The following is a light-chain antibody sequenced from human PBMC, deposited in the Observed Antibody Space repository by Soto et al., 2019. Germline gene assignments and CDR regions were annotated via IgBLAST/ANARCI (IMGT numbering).Light chain of an antibody. CDR2: GNS. CDR3: QSYDSSLSGSV. V-gene: IGLV1-40*01. Sequence: QSVLTQPPSVSGAPGQRVTISCTGSSSNIGAGYDVHWYQQLPGTAPKLLTYGNSNRPSGVPDRFSGSKSGTSASLAITGLQSDDEADYFCQSYDSSLSGSVFGGGTKVTVL. CDR1: SSNIGAGYD. J-gene: IGLJ2*01.